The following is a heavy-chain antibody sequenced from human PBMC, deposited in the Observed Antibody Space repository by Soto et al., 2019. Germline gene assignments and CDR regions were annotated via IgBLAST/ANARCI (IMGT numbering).Heavy chain of an antibody. CDR1: GGSFSGYY. J-gene: IGHJ4*02. CDR3: ARARWGGYSGTRGFDY. V-gene: IGHV4-34*01. Sequence: QVQLQQWGAGLLKPSETLSLTCAVYGGSFSGYYWSWIRQPPGKGLEWIGEINHSGSTNYNPSLKRRVTISVDTSKNQFSLKMSSVTAADTAVYYCARARWGGYSGTRGFDYWGQGTLVTVSS. D-gene: IGHD5-12*01. CDR2: INHSGST.